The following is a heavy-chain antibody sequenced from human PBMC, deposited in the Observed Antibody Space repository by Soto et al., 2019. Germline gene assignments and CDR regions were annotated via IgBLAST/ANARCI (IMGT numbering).Heavy chain of an antibody. CDR1: GGSISSSSYY. CDR3: ARHRGDCSGGSCYFSWFDH. Sequence: PSETLSLTCTVSGGSISSSSYYWGWIRQPPGKGLEWIGSIYYSGSTYYNPSLKSRVTISVDTSKNQFSLKLSSVTAADTAVYYCARHRGDCSGGSCYFSWFDHWGQGTLVTVSS. CDR2: IYYSGST. V-gene: IGHV4-39*01. D-gene: IGHD2-15*01. J-gene: IGHJ5*02.